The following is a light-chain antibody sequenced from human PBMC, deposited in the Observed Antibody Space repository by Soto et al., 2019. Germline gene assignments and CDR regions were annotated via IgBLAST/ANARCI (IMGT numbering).Light chain of an antibody. CDR1: QDVSSH. CDR2: AAS. V-gene: IGKV3D-15*01. CDR3: QQYNNWPIT. J-gene: IGKJ5*01. Sequence: DIVMTQSPATLSESPGGIVIVYCRASQDVSSHVAWYQQRPGQAPRLLINAASTRATGTPARFSGSGSGTKFTLSISSLQSEDFAVYSCQQYNNWPITCGQGTRLEIK.